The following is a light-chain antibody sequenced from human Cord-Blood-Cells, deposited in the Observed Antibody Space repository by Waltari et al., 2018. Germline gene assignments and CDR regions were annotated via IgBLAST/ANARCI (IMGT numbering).Light chain of an antibody. CDR2: DVS. Sequence: SPLPHPSSVTGSCGPSITLSCTGTSRHGGGYNTFSWYQQHTGKAPKLMIYDVSNRPSGVSNRFSGSKSGNTASLTISGLQAEDEADYYCSSYTSSSTHNYVFGTGTKVTVL. J-gene: IGLJ1*01. V-gene: IGLV2-14*01. CDR1: SRHGGGYNT. CDR3: SSYTSSSTHNYV.